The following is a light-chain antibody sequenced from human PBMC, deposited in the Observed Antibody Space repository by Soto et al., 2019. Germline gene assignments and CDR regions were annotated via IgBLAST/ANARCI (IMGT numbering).Light chain of an antibody. CDR1: SSNIGAGYD. J-gene: IGLJ2*01. V-gene: IGLV1-40*01. Sequence: QPVLTQPTSLSGAPGQRVTISCTGSSSNIGAGYDVHWYQQLPGTAPKLLIYGNSNRPSGVPDRFSGSKSGTSASLAITGLQAEDEADYYCQSYDSSLSGSRVFGGGTKLTVL. CDR3: QSYDSSLSGSRV. CDR2: GNS.